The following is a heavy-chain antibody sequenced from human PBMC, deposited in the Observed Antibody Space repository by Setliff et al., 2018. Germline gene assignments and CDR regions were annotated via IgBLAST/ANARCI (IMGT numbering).Heavy chain of an antibody. CDR2: ISSSGSTI. Sequence: PGGSLRLSCAASGFTFSDYYMSWIRQVPGKGLEWVSYISSSGSTIYYADSVKGRFTISRDNAKNSLYLQMNSLRAEDTAVYYCARDGGGYNFWSGYYTNAEYFQHWGQGTLVTVSS. J-gene: IGHJ1*01. D-gene: IGHD3-3*01. CDR3: ARDGGGYNFWSGYYTNAEYFQH. CDR1: GFTFSDYY. V-gene: IGHV3-11*04.